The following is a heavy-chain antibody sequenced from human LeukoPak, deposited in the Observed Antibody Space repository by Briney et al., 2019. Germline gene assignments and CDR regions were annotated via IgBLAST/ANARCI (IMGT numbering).Heavy chain of an antibody. CDR3: AREGSSWYNYFDY. V-gene: IGHV4-39*07. D-gene: IGHD6-13*01. Sequence: SETLSLTCTVSGGSISSSSYYWGWIRHPPGKGREWIGSIYYSGSTYYNPSLKSRVTISVDTSKNQFSLKLSSVTAADTAVYYCAREGSSWYNYFDYWGQGTLVTVSS. CDR2: IYYSGST. CDR1: GGSISSSSYY. J-gene: IGHJ4*02.